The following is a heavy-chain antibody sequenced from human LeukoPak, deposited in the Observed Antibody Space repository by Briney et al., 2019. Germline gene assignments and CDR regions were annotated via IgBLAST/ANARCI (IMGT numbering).Heavy chain of an antibody. CDR2: IYYSGST. CDR3: ARDHYDSSGYLHYFYYMDV. V-gene: IGHV4-59*01. D-gene: IGHD3-22*01. CDR1: GGSISSYY. J-gene: IGHJ6*03. Sequence: SETLSLTCTVSGGSISSYYWSWIRQPPGKGLEWTGYIYYSGSTSYNPSLKSRVTISVDTSKNRFSLKLSSVTAADTAVYYYARDHYDSSGYLHYFYYMDVWGKGTTVTVSS.